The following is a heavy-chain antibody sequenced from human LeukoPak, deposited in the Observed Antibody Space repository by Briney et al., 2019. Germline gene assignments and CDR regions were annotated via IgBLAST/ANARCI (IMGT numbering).Heavy chain of an antibody. Sequence: SETLSLTCTVSGGSISSSSYYWGWIRQPPGKGLEWIGYIYYSGSTNYNPSLKSRVTISVDTSKNQFSLKLSSVTAADTAVYYCAREIGGHYYDSSGYYGPWGQGTLVTVSS. V-gene: IGHV4-61*01. CDR3: AREIGGHYYDSSGYYGP. J-gene: IGHJ5*02. CDR2: IYYSGST. CDR1: GGSISSSSYY. D-gene: IGHD3-22*01.